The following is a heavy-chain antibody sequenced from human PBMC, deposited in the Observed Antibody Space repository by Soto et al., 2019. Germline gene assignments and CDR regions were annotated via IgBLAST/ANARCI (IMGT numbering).Heavy chain of an antibody. CDR2: VIPICGTA. D-gene: IGHD3-9*01. V-gene: IGHV1-69*06. CDR1: GGTFSSYA. CDR3: STAHRAPDDISTGELAAYGMAV. Sequence: QVQLVQSGAEVKKPGSSVKVSCKASGGTFSSYAISWVRQAPGQGREWMGGVIPICGTANYAQKLQGRVTITTHKTTSTDNLEVSRLRSVDTAMYYSSTAHRAPDDISTGELAAYGMAVCGHGTTGTVSS. J-gene: IGHJ6*02.